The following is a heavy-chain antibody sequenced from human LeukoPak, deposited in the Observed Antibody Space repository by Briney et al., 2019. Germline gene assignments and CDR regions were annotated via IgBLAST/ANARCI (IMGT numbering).Heavy chain of an antibody. Sequence: SQTLSLTCTVSGGSISSGSYYWSWIRQPAGKGLEWIGRIYTSGSTNYNPSLKSRVTISVDTSKNQFSPKLSSVTAADTAVYYCARDPPRSGPDPFDYWGQGTLVTVSS. CDR3: ARDPPRSGPDPFDY. J-gene: IGHJ4*02. V-gene: IGHV4-61*02. CDR1: GGSISSGSYY. D-gene: IGHD3-3*01. CDR2: IYTSGST.